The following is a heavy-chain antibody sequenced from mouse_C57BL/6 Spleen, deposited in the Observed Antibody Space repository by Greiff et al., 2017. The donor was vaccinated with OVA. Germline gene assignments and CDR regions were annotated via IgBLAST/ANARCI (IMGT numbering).Heavy chain of an antibody. CDR1: GFSLTSYG. Sequence: QVQLQQSGPGLVAPSQSLSIPCTVSGFSLTSYGVHWVRQPPGKGLEWLVVIWSDGSTTYNSALKSRLSISKDNSKSQVFLKMNSLQTDDTAMYYCARHGSSYGYFDYWGQGTTLTVSS. V-gene: IGHV2-6-1*01. D-gene: IGHD1-1*01. CDR3: ARHGSSYGYFDY. CDR2: IWSDGST. J-gene: IGHJ2*01.